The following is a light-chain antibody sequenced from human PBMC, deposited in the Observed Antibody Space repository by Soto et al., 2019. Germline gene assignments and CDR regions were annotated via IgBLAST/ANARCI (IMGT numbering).Light chain of an antibody. Sequence: QCVLAPPPPATKTPGQRGTISCSGSSPNIGSNTVNWYQELPGTAPKLVIYSNNQRPSGVPDRFSGSKSGTSASLAISGLQSEDEADYYCVAWDDSLNGYVVFGGGTKVTVL. J-gene: IGLJ2*01. CDR1: SPNIGSNT. V-gene: IGLV1-44*01. CDR3: VAWDDSLNGYVV. CDR2: SNN.